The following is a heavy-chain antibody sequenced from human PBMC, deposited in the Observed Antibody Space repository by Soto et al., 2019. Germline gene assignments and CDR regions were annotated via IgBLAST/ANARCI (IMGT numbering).Heavy chain of an antibody. J-gene: IGHJ6*02. Sequence: QLQLQESGSGLVKPSQTLSLTCAVSGGSISSGGYSWSWIRQPPGKGLEWIGYIYHSGSTYYNPYLKSRVTVSVDRSKNQFSLKLSSVPAADTAVYYCARAHYGDYGYGMDVWGQGTTVTVSS. CDR3: ARAHYGDYGYGMDV. V-gene: IGHV4-30-2*01. CDR1: GGSISSGGYS. D-gene: IGHD4-17*01. CDR2: IYHSGST.